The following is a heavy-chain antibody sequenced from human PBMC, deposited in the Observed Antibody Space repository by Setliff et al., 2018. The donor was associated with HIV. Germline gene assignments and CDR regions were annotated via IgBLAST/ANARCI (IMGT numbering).Heavy chain of an antibody. J-gene: IGHJ4*02. CDR2: INDYGTTT. CDR1: GFSITTYW. V-gene: IGHV3-74*01. CDR3: ARVVATSDY. D-gene: IGHD5-12*01. Sequence: PGGSLRLSCAASGFSITTYWMHWVRQVPGKGLVWVSRINDYGTTTNYADSVKGRFAISRDNSKDTLYLQMNSLRAEDTAVYYCARVVATSDYWGQGTLVTVSS.